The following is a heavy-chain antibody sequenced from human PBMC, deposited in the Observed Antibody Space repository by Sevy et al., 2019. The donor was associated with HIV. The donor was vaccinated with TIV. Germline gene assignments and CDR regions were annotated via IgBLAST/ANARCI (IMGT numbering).Heavy chain of an antibody. CDR2: IKRRADGGTI. D-gene: IGHD2-8*02. CDR1: GFTFTYAW. CDR3: STDPIIVLLVTDGMDV. V-gene: IGHV3-15*01. J-gene: IGHJ6*02. Sequence: GESLKISCAASGFTFTYAWMTWVRQAPGKGLEWLGRIKRRADGGTIDYATSVKGRFKISREDSKNTLYLQMNSLKTEDTGVYYCSTDPIIVLLVTDGMDVWGQGTSVTVSS.